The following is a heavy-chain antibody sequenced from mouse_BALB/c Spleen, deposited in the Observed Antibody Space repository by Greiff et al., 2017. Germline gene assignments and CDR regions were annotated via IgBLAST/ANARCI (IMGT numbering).Heavy chain of an antibody. J-gene: IGHJ4*01. CDR2: IWAGGST. D-gene: IGHD2-4*01. V-gene: IGHV2-9*02. CDR3: ARDYDYDGGAYAMDY. Sequence: VQVVESGPGLVAPSQSLSITCTVSGFSLTSYGVHWVRQPPGKGLEWLGVIWAGGSTNYNSALMSRLSISKDNSKSQVFLKMNSLQTDDTAMYYCARDYDYDGGAYAMDYWGQGTSGTVSS. CDR1: GFSLTSYG.